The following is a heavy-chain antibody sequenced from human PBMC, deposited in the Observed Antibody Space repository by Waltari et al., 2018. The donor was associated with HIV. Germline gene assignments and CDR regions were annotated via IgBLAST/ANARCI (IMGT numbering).Heavy chain of an antibody. CDR1: GGASRSYT. J-gene: IGHJ4*02. V-gene: IGHV1-69*08. Sequence: QLQLVQSGAEVKKPGSSVTVACKASGGASRSYTINWVRKAPGQGLEWLGRIIPMSNTPNNAQKFQGRVTITADKSTSTAYMELTSLRSDDTAVYYCASARETMGVDFDSWGLGTLVTVSS. D-gene: IGHD3-16*01. CDR3: ASARETMGVDFDS. CDR2: IIPMSNTP.